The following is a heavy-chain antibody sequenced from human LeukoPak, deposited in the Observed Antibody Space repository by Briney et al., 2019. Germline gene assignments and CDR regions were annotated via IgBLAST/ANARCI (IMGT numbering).Heavy chain of an antibody. CDR3: ARDPYSSGWPSYYYYGMDV. D-gene: IGHD6-19*01. CDR2: IKQDGSEK. J-gene: IGHJ6*02. Sequence: GGSLRLSCAASGFTFSSYWMSWVRQAPGKGLEWVANIKQDGSEKYYVDSVKGRFTISRDNAENSLYLQMNSLRAEDTAVYYCARDPYSSGWPSYYYYGMDVWGQGTTVTVSS. CDR1: GFTFSSYW. V-gene: IGHV3-7*01.